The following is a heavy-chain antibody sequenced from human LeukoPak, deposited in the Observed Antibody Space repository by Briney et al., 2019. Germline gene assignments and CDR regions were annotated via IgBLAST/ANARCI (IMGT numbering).Heavy chain of an antibody. CDR3: AKTATTGWERFDS. CDR1: GFSFSYYA. D-gene: IGHD6-19*01. V-gene: IGHV3-23*01. Sequence: GGFLRLSCAASGFSFSYYAMSWVRQAPGKGLEWVSAISGSGDNTYSADSAKGRLTMSRDNSKNTLYLQMNSLRVEDTAVYYCAKTATTGWERFDSWGQGTLVIVSS. J-gene: IGHJ4*02. CDR2: ISGSGDNT.